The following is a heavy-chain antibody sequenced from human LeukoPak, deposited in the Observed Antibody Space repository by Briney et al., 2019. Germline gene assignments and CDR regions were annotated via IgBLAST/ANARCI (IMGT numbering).Heavy chain of an antibody. CDR2: IKQDGSEK. J-gene: IGHJ4*02. CDR1: GFTFSSYW. D-gene: IGHD1-26*01. CDR3: ARTPRFCGSRLFFDY. V-gene: IGHV3-7*01. Sequence: TGGSLRLSCAASGFTFSSYWMSWVRQAPGKGLEWVANIKQDGSEKYYVDSVKGRFTISRDNAKNSLYLQMNSLRAEDTAVYYCARTPRFCGSRLFFDYWGQGTLVTVSS.